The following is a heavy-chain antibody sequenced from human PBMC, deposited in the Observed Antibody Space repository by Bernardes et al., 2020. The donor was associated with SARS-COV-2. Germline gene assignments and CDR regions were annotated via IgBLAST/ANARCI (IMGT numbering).Heavy chain of an antibody. Sequence: SEKVSRKVSGYTLTELSMHWVRPAPGKGLEWMGGFDPEDGETIYAQKFQGRVTMTEDTSTDTAYMELSSLRSEDTAVYYCATSPSVVVPAAIPREDYYYYYGMDVWGQGTTVTVSS. CDR2: FDPEDGET. CDR1: GYTLTELS. J-gene: IGHJ6*02. D-gene: IGHD2-2*01. CDR3: ATSPSVVVPAAIPREDYYYYYGMDV. V-gene: IGHV1-24*01.